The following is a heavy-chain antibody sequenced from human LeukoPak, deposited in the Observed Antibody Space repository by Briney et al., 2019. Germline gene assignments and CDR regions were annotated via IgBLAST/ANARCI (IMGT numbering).Heavy chain of an antibody. V-gene: IGHV3-7*01. CDR2: VNQDGSEK. CDR3: ARDRWLGY. D-gene: IGHD6-19*01. CDR1: GLTFSTYW. Sequence: GGSLRLSCAASGLTFSTYWMSWVRQAPGKGLEWVANVNQDGSEKNYVDSVKGRFTISRDNAQNALYLQMNSLRAEDTAVYYCARDRWLGYWGQGTLVTVSS. J-gene: IGHJ4*02.